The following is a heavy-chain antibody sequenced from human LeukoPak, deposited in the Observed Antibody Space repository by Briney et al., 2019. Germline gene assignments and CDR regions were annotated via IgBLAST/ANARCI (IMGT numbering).Heavy chain of an antibody. V-gene: IGHV4-61*02. CDR3: ARGSNQWLTCLDY. J-gene: IGHJ4*02. Sequence: SETLSITCTVSGGSISSGSYYCSWIRQPAGKGLEWIGRIYASGSTNYNPSLKSRVTISVDTSKNQFSLKLNSVTAADTAVYYCARGSNQWLTCLDYWGQGIVVTVSS. CDR2: IYASGST. CDR1: GGSISSGSYY. D-gene: IGHD6-19*01.